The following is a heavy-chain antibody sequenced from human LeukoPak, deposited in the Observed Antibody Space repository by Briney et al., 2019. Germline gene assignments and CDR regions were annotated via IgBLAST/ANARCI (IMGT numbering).Heavy chain of an antibody. D-gene: IGHD1-26*01. V-gene: IGHV3-30*04. J-gene: IGHJ4*02. Sequence: GGSLRLSCVASGFTFIGHSMHWVRQAPGKVLEWVAVVAHDEKTIFYADSLKGRFTVSRDNSKNTVYLQMNSLRDEDTAVYYCAREKQSGGTPFDYWGQGSLVTVSS. CDR2: VAHDEKTI. CDR1: GFTFIGHS. CDR3: AREKQSGGTPFDY.